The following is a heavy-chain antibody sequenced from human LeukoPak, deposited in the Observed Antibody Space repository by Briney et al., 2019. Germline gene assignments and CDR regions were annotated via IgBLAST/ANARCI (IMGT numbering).Heavy chain of an antibody. J-gene: IGHJ4*02. CDR1: GGSFSGYY. V-gene: IGHV4-34*01. D-gene: IGHD1-26*01. CDR3: ARFLGGSYNQGDY. CDR2: INHSGST. Sequence: PETLSLTCAVYGGSFSGYYWSWIRQPPVKALEWIGEINHSGSTNYNPSLKSRVTISVDTSKNQFSLKLSSVTAADTAVYYCARFLGGSYNQGDYWGQGTLVTVSS.